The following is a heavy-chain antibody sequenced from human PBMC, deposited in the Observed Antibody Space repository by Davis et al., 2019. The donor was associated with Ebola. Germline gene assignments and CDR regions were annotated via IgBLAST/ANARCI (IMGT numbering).Heavy chain of an antibody. D-gene: IGHD1-26*01. Sequence: SVKVSCKASGDNFSNFPINWLRQVPGQGPEWMGVILPFFGTGNNAQKFQDRVTITADKSTNTTYMELSSLRLQDTAIYYCARAEARAGKVGATFEYWGQGTLVTVSS. V-gene: IGHV1-69*06. CDR3: ARAEARAGKVGATFEY. J-gene: IGHJ4*02. CDR1: GDNFSNFP. CDR2: ILPFFGTG.